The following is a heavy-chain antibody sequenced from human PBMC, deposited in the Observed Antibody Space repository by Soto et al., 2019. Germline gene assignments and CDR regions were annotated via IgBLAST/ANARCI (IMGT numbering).Heavy chain of an antibody. CDR1: GFIFRSHA. CDR2: ITYDGANG. V-gene: IGHV3-30*09. J-gene: IGHJ4*02. Sequence: PGGSLRLSCLASGFIFRSHAMHWVRQAPGKGLEWVAVITYDGANGYYADSVRGRFAISRDNSKSTLFLQMNSLRPEDTAVYYCARAFSGSYPNFDYWGQGTLVTVSS. CDR3: ARAFSGSYPNFDY. D-gene: IGHD1-26*01.